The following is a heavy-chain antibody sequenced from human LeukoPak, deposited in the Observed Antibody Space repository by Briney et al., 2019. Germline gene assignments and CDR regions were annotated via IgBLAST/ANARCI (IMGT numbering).Heavy chain of an antibody. V-gene: IGHV3-53*01. D-gene: IGHD3-16*01. J-gene: IGHJ4*02. CDR1: GLNVSSRY. CDR3: ARTASGGFPEDH. CDR2: IYSGGTI. Sequence: PGGSLRLSCAASGLNVSSRYMSWIRQAPGKGLEWVSIIYSGGTIYYAGSVKGRFTISRDNSKNMLYLQMNSLRADDTAVYYCARTASGGFPEDHWGRGTLVTVSS.